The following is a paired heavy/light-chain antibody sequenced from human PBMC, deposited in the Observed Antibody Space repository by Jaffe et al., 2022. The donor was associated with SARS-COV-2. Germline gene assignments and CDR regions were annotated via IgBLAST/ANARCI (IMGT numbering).Light chain of an antibody. CDR1: SSDVGGYNY. CDR2: DVT. J-gene: IGLJ1*01. V-gene: IGLV2-14*03. CDR3: SSYSSISTFV. Sequence: QSALTQPASVSGSPGQSITISCIGTSSDVGGYNYVSWYQQHPGKAPKLMIYDVTNRPSGVSNRFSGSKSGNTASLTISGLQAEDEADYYCSSYSSISTFVFGTGTKVTVL.
Heavy chain of an antibody. CDR3: AHKRVISDGFTM. Sequence: QVTLQESGPTLVKPTQTLTLTCTFSGFSLRNPGLGVGWIRQPPGKALEWLALIYWDDDKRYSPSLQSRLTITKDTSKNQVVLTMTNMDPVDTATYYCAHKRVISDGFTMWGQGTMVTVSS. J-gene: IGHJ3*02. V-gene: IGHV2-5*02. CDR2: IYWDDDK. D-gene: IGHD2-21*01. CDR1: GFSLRNPGLG.